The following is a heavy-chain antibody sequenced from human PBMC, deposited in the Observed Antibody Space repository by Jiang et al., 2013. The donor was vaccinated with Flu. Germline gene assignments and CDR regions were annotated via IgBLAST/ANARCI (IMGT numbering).Heavy chain of an antibody. CDR2: ISGSGGST. D-gene: IGHD3-22*01. CDR3: AISTADDSSGYYLPLFDY. J-gene: IGHJ4*02. Sequence: PGGSLRLSCAASGFTFSGYAMSWVRQAPGKGLERVSAISGSGGSTYYADSVKGRFTISRDNSKNTLYLQMNSLRAEDTAVYYCAISTADDSSGYYLPLFDYWGQGTLVTVSS. V-gene: IGHV3-23*01. CDR1: GFTFSGYA.